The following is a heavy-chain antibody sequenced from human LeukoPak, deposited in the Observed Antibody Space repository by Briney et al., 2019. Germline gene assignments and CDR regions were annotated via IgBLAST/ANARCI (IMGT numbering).Heavy chain of an antibody. CDR3: AGRIAVATFDY. J-gene: IGHJ4*02. CDR1: GGSFSGYY. CDR2: INHSGST. V-gene: IGHV4-34*01. Sequence: SETLSLTCAVYGGSFSGYYWSWIRQPPGKGLEWIGEINHSGSTNYNPSLKSRVTISVDTSKNQFSLKLSSVTAADTTVYYCAGRIAVATFDYWGQGTLVTVSS. D-gene: IGHD6-19*01.